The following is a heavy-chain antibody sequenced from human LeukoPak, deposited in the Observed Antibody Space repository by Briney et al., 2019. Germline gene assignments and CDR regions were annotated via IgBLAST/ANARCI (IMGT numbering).Heavy chain of an antibody. Sequence: GGSLRLSCAASGFSFSDYNMNWVRQAPGKALEWVSSITTSSTYIYYGDSVKGRFTISRDNAKNSLYLQMNSLRAEDTAVYYCARALAVAGPEVYWGQGTLVTVSS. CDR3: ARALAVAGPEVY. CDR1: GFSFSDYN. V-gene: IGHV3-21*01. J-gene: IGHJ4*02. CDR2: ITTSSTYI. D-gene: IGHD6-19*01.